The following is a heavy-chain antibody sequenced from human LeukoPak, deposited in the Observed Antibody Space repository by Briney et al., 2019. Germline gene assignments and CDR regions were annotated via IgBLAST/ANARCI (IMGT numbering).Heavy chain of an antibody. CDR1: GFTFSSYA. CDR3: AKVNYYDSTGFFDY. D-gene: IGHD3-22*01. J-gene: IGHJ4*02. Sequence: PGGSLRLSCAASGFTFSSYAMSWVRQAPGKGLEWVSAISGSGGSTYYADSVKGRFTISRDNSKNTLYPQMNSLRAEDTAVYYCAKVNYYDSTGFFDYWGQGTLVTVSS. CDR2: ISGSGGST. V-gene: IGHV3-23*01.